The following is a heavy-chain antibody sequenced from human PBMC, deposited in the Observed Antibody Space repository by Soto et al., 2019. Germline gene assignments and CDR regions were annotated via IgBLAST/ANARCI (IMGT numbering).Heavy chain of an antibody. CDR1: GGTFSSYA. Sequence: QVQLVQSGAEVRQPASSVKVSCKTSGGTFSSYAISWVRQAPGQGLEWMGGIVPIVDTSTYAQKFQGRVTITADESTSTGYMELSSLRSDETAVYYCVRVVAIPGSPDNWGQGTLVTVSS. V-gene: IGHV1-69*12. CDR2: IVPIVDTS. D-gene: IGHD2-15*01. J-gene: IGHJ4*02. CDR3: VRVVAIPGSPDN.